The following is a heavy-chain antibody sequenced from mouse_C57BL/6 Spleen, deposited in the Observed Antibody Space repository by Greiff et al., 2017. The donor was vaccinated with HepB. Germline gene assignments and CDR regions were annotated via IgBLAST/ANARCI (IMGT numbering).Heavy chain of an antibody. V-gene: IGHV1-69*01. CDR2: IDPSDSYT. CDR1: CYTFTSYW. Sequence: QVQLQQPGAELVMPGASVKLSCKASCYTFTSYWMHWVKQRPGQGLEWIGEIDPSDSYTNYNQKFKGKSTLTVDKSSSTAYMQLSSLTSEDSAVYYCARLRGIDYGYDVWGQGTSVTVSS. D-gene: IGHD2-2*01. CDR3: ARLRGIDYGYDV. J-gene: IGHJ4*01.